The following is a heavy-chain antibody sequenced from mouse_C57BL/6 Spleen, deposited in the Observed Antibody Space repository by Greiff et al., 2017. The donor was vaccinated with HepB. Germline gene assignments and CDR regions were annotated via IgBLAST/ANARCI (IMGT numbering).Heavy chain of an antibody. CDR2: IDPSDSYT. V-gene: IGHV1-69*01. D-gene: IGHD1-1*01. CDR3: ARGYGSSPGAMDY. J-gene: IGHJ4*01. Sequence: VQLQQSGAELVMPGASVKLSCKASGYTFTSYWMHWVKQRPGQGLEWIGEIDPSDSYTNYNQKFKGKSTLPVDKSSSTAYMQLSSLTSEDSAVYYCARGYGSSPGAMDYWGQVTSVTVSS. CDR1: GYTFTSYW.